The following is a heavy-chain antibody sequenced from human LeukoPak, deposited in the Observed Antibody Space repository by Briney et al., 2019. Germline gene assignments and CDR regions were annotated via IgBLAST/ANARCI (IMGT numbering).Heavy chain of an antibody. CDR1: GSTFSSYA. V-gene: IGHV3-30-3*01. D-gene: IGHD3-22*01. Sequence: GRSLRLSCAASGSTFSSYAMHWVRQAPGKGLEWVAVISYDGSNKYYADSVKGRFTISRDNSKNTLYLQMNSLRAEDTAVYYCARDYYDSSGHYWGQGTLVTVSS. CDR3: ARDYYDSSGHY. CDR2: ISYDGSNK. J-gene: IGHJ4*02.